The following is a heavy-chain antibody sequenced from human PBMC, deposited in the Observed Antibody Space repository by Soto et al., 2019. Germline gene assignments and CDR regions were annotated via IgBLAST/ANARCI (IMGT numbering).Heavy chain of an antibody. CDR3: AIRRAYRNSWYYFDS. CDR1: GYTFTDNY. D-gene: IGHD1-7*01. J-gene: IGHJ4*02. CDR2: VDPEDGQT. Sequence: ASVKVSCKVSGYTFTDNYIHWVQQVPGKGLEWMGLVDPEDGQTAYAEKFQSRVTLSADTSTDTAYMQLSGLKSEDTAVYYCAIRRAYRNSWYYFDSWGQGTLVTVSS. V-gene: IGHV1-69-2*01.